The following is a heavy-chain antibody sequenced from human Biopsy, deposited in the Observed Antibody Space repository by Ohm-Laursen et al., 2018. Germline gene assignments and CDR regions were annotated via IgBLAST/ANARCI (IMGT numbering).Heavy chain of an antibody. CDR1: GESFNGYY. V-gene: IGHV4-34*01. D-gene: IGHD3-22*01. Sequence: SGTLSLTCAVNGESFNGYYWSWIRQTPGKGLEWIGQINHSGRTNYNPSLKSRVTISVDTSKNQFSLKVSSVTAADTAVYYCVRGGDYYDPYPFYALDVWGQGTTVTVSS. CDR3: VRGGDYYDPYPFYALDV. J-gene: IGHJ6*02. CDR2: INHSGRT.